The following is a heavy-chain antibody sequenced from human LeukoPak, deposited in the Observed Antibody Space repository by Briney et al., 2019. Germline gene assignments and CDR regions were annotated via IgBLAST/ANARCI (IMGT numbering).Heavy chain of an antibody. CDR2: INSDGSEG. Sequence: GGTLRLSCAVSGFTFSGFWMSWSRQAPGKGLEWVASINSDGSEGYYADVVKGRFTISRDNAKNSLYLQINSLRAEDTAVYYCAVSLVHNPHKTAFDYWGQGTLVTVSS. V-gene: IGHV3-7*03. CDR3: AVSLVHNPHKTAFDY. D-gene: IGHD1-1*01. J-gene: IGHJ4*02. CDR1: GFTFSGFW.